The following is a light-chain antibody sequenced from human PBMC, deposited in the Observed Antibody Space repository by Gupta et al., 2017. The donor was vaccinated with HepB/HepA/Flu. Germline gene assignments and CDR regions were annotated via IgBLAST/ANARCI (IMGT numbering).Light chain of an antibody. Sequence: DIQMTQSPSSLSASVGDRVTITCRASQSISNYLNWYQQKPGKAPKLLIYAASSLQSGVPSRFSGSGSGTDFTLTISSLQPEDFATYYCQQSFITPWTFGQGTKVEIK. CDR3: QQSFITPWT. CDR2: AAS. V-gene: IGKV1-39*01. J-gene: IGKJ1*01. CDR1: QSISNY.